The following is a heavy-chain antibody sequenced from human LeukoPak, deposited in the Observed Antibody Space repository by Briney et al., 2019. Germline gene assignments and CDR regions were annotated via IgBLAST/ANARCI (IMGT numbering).Heavy chain of an antibody. Sequence: GRSLRLSCAASGSTFSSYGMHWVRQALGKGLEWVAVISYDGSNKYYADSVKGRFTISRDNSKNTLYLQMNSLRAEDTAVYYCAKDSGELLWSGTREAYYYYGMDVWGQGTTVTVSS. CDR2: ISYDGSNK. CDR1: GSTFSSYG. V-gene: IGHV3-30*18. D-gene: IGHD3-3*01. CDR3: AKDSGELLWSGTREAYYYYGMDV. J-gene: IGHJ6*02.